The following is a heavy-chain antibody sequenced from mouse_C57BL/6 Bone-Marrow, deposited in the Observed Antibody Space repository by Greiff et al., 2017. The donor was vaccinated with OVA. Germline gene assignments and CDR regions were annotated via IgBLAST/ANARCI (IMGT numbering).Heavy chain of an antibody. V-gene: IGHV2-2*01. CDR2: IWSGGST. CDR1: GFSLTSYG. Sequence: QVQLQQSGPGLVQPSQSLSITCTVSGFSLTSYGVHWVRQSPGKGLEWLGVIWSGGSTDYNAAFISRLSISKDNSKSQVFFKMNSLQADDTAIYYCARKFGGYDYDDGYAMDYWGQGTSVTVSS. D-gene: IGHD2-4*01. CDR3: ARKFGGYDYDDGYAMDY. J-gene: IGHJ4*01.